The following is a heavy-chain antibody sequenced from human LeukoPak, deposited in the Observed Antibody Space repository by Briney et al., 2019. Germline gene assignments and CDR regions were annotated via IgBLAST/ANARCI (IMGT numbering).Heavy chain of an antibody. Sequence: GGSLRLSCAASGFTFDDYGTSWVRQAPGKGLEWVSGINWNGGSTGYADSVKGRFTISRDNAKNSLYLQMNSLRAEDTALYYCARDRGYCSGGSCSFDYWGQGTLVTVSS. V-gene: IGHV3-20*04. CDR3: ARDRGYCSGGSCSFDY. CDR1: GFTFDDYG. D-gene: IGHD2-15*01. J-gene: IGHJ4*02. CDR2: INWNGGST.